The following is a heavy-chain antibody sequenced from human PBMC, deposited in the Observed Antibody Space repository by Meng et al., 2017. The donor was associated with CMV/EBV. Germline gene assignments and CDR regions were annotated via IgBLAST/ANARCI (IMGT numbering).Heavy chain of an antibody. J-gene: IGHJ6*02. CDR2: IYPGDSDT. CDR3: ARLLRYFDWLFLPYGMDV. D-gene: IGHD3-9*01. V-gene: IGHV5-51*01. Sequence: GGSLRLSCKGSGYSFTSYWIGWVRQMPGKGLEWMGIIYPGDSDTRYSPSFQGQVTISADKSISTAYLQWSSLKASDTAMYYGARLLRYFDWLFLPYGMDVWGQGTTVTVSS. CDR1: GYSFTSYW.